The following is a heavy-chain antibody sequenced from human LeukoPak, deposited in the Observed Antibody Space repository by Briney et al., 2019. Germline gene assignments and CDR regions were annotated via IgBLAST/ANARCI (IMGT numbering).Heavy chain of an antibody. J-gene: IGHJ5*02. CDR2: ISSSSSYI. D-gene: IGHD1-26*01. CDR3: AKQVGATRSGWFDP. Sequence: GGSLRLSCAASGFTFSSYSMNWVRQAPGKGLEWVSSISSSSSYIYYADSVKGRFTISRDNAKNSLYLQMNSLRAEDTAVYYCAKQVGATRSGWFDPWGQGTLVTVSS. V-gene: IGHV3-21*04. CDR1: GFTFSSYS.